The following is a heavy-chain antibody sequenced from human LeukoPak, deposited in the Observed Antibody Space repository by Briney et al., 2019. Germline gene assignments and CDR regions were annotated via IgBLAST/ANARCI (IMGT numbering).Heavy chain of an antibody. CDR2: INPNSGGT. J-gene: IGHJ5*02. Sequence: ASVKVSCKASGYTFTGYYMHWVRQAPGQGLEWMGWINPNSGGTNYAQKFQGRVTMTRGTSISTAYMELSRLRSDDTAVYYCAREIRWNNWFDPWGQGTLVTVSS. CDR3: AREIRWNNWFDP. CDR1: GYTFTGYY. D-gene: IGHD4-23*01. V-gene: IGHV1-2*02.